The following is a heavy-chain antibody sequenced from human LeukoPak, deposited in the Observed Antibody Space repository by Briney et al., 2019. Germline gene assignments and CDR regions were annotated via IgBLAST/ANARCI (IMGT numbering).Heavy chain of an antibody. V-gene: IGHV4-39*07. Sequence: SETLSLTCTVSGGSIGSGDYYWSWIRQPPGKGLEWIGSIYYDGRTSYNSSLKSRVTISVDTSKNQFSLRLNSVTAADTAVYYCAYPSPGFDPWGQGTLVTVSS. J-gene: IGHJ5*02. CDR3: AYPSPGFDP. CDR2: IYYDGRT. CDR1: GGSIGSGDYY.